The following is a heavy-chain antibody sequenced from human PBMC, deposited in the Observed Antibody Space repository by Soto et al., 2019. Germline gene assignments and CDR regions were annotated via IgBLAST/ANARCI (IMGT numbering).Heavy chain of an antibody. D-gene: IGHD2-15*01. J-gene: IGHJ6*03. CDR3: ARGETCSGGGWYQNEYYYHMDV. Sequence: QVQLQQWGAGPLKPSETMSLTCAVNGGSFSDHYCSWIRQPPGKGVEWIGVATHSGTTNYNPSLKSRLTIQVDTSKNRFYLKLSPATAADTDVYYCARGETCSGGGWYQNEYYYHMDVWGKGTPVTVSS. V-gene: IGHV4-34*01. CDR2: ATHSGTT. CDR1: GGSFSDHY.